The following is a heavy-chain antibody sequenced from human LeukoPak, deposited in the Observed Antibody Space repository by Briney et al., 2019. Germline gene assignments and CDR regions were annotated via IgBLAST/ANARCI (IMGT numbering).Heavy chain of an antibody. J-gene: IGHJ4*02. CDR3: ARSHDHLWGNYPDY. CDR2: IYYSGST. V-gene: IGHV4-59*12. CDR1: GGSFSGYY. Sequence: PSETLSLTCAVYGGSFSGYYWSWIRQPPGKGLEWIGYIYYSGSTNYNPSLKSRVTISVDTSKNQFSLRLNSVTAADTAMYYCARSHDHLWGNYPDYWGQGTLVTVSS. D-gene: IGHD3-16*02.